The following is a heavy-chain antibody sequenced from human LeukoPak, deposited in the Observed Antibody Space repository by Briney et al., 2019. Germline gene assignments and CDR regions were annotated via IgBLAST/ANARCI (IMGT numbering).Heavy chain of an antibody. V-gene: IGHV3-74*01. J-gene: IGHJ4*02. CDR1: GFTFSSYW. Sequence: GRSPRLSCTASGFTFSSYWMHWVRQPPGKGLVWVSRINSDGSTTNYADSVKGRFTVSRDNAENTLYLQMNSLRAEDTAVYYCATGYSTTLGGYWGQGTLVTVSS. D-gene: IGHD2-21*01. CDR3: ATGYSTTLGGY. CDR2: INSDGSTT.